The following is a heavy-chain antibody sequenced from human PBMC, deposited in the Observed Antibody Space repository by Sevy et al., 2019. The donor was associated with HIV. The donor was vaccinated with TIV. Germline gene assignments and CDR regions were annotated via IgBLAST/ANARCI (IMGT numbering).Heavy chain of an antibody. CDR3: ASNAHYYDSSGFDY. CDR2: IYSGGST. D-gene: IGHD3-22*01. CDR1: GFTVSSNY. Sequence: GLLRLSCAASGFTVSSNYMSWVRQAPGKGLEWVSVIYSGGSTYYADSVKGRFTISRDNSKNTLYLQMNSLRAEDTAVYYCASNAHYYDSSGFDYWGQGTLVTVSS. J-gene: IGHJ4*02. V-gene: IGHV3-53*01.